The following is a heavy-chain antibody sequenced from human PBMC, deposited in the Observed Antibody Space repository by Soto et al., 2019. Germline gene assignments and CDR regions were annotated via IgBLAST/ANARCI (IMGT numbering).Heavy chain of an antibody. J-gene: IGHJ5*02. CDR3: ARIRADYDFWSGSWFDP. V-gene: IGHV2-26*01. CDR1: GVSLSNSIIC. CDR2: IFSNDEK. Sequence: SGPTLVNPTETLTLTFTVSGVSLSNSIICGSWIRHPPGKALEWLAHIFSNDEKSYSTSLKSRLTISKDTSKSQVVLTMTNMDPVDTATYYCARIRADYDFWSGSWFDPWGQGTLVTVSS. D-gene: IGHD3-3*01.